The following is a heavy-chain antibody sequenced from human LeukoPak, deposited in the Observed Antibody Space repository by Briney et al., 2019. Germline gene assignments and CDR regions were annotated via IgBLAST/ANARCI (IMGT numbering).Heavy chain of an antibody. J-gene: IGHJ3*02. D-gene: IGHD3-10*01. CDR3: ARDLSRGRYGDAFDI. V-gene: IGHV3-48*04. CDR2: ISSSSSTI. CDR1: GFTFSSYS. Sequence: PGGSLRLSCAASGFTFSSYSMNWVRQAPGKGLEWVSYISSSSSTIYYADSVKGRFTISRDNAKNSLYLQMNSLRAEDTAVYYCARDLSRGRYGDAFDIWGQGTMVTVSS.